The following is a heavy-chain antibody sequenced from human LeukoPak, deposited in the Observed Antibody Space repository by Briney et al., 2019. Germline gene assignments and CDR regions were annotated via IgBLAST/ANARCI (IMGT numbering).Heavy chain of an antibody. CDR1: GFTFSNAW. J-gene: IGHJ4*02. CDR3: ILASAGPAY. Sequence: GGSLRLSCAASGFTFSNAWMSWVRQAPGKGLEWVGRIKSKTDGGTTDYAEPVKGRFTVSRDDSKNTLYLQMNTLKTEDTAVYYCILASAGPAYWGQGTLVTVSS. D-gene: IGHD6-13*01. V-gene: IGHV3-15*01. CDR2: IKSKTDGGTT.